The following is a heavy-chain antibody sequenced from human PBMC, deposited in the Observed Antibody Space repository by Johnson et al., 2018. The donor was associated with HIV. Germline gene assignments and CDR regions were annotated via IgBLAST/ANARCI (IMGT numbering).Heavy chain of an antibody. CDR1: GFTVSSNY. Sequence: VQLVESGGGLVQPGGSLRLSCAASGFTVSSNYMSWVRQAPGKGLECVSVIYSGGSTYYTDSVKGRFTISRDNSKNTLYLQMNSLRAEDTAVYYCAKDLGIVGAVHRTFDIWGQGTMVTVSS. J-gene: IGHJ3*02. D-gene: IGHD1-26*01. CDR2: IYSGGST. V-gene: IGHV3-66*01. CDR3: AKDLGIVGAVHRTFDI.